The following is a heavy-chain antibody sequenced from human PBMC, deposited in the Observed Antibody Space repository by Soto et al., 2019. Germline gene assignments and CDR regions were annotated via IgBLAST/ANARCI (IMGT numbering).Heavy chain of an antibody. CDR3: ARGLTQWLVPNWFDP. CDR1: GGSFSGYY. J-gene: IGHJ5*02. V-gene: IGHV4-34*01. CDR2: INHSGST. D-gene: IGHD6-19*01. Sequence: QVQLQQWGAGLLKPSETLSLTCAVYGGSFSGYYWSWIRQPPGKGLEWIGEINHSGSTNYYPSLKSRVTISVDTSKNQFSLKLSSVTAADTAVYYCARGLTQWLVPNWFDPWGQGTLVTVSS.